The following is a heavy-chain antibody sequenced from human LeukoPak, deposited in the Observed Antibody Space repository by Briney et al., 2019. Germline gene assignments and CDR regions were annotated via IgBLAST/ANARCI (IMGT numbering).Heavy chain of an antibody. V-gene: IGHV1-24*01. CDR2: FDPEDGET. D-gene: IGHD6-6*01. J-gene: IGHJ3*02. CDR3: ATGRGYSSSSDAFDI. Sequence: GASVKVSCKVSGYTLTELSMHWVRQAPGKGLEWMGGFDPEDGETIYAQKFQGRVTMTEDTSTDTAYMELSSLRSEDTAVYYCATGRGYSSSSDAFDICGQGTMVTVSS. CDR1: GYTLTELS.